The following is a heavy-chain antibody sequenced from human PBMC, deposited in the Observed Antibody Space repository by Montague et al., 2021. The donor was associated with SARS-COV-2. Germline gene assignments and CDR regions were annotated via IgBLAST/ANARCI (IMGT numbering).Heavy chain of an antibody. CDR3: AKDALLLWFGELSRFNERYYFDY. CDR1: GFTFSSYA. V-gene: IGHV3-23*01. Sequence: SLRLSCAASGFTFSSYAMSWVRQAPGKGLEWVSAISGSGGSTYYADSVKGRFTISRDNSKNTLYLQMNSLRAEDTAAYYCAKDALLLWFGELSRFNERYYFDYWGQGTLVTVSS. D-gene: IGHD3-10*01. J-gene: IGHJ4*02. CDR2: ISGSGGST.